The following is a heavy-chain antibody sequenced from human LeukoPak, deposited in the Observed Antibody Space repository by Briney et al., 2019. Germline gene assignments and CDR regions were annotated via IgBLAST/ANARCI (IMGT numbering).Heavy chain of an antibody. Sequence: SVKVSCKASGGTFSSYAISWVRQAPGQGLEWMGGIIPIFGTANYAQKLQGRVTITTDESTSTAYMELSSLRSEDTAVYYCARVPHNWGFEAFDIWGQGTMVTVSS. J-gene: IGHJ3*02. V-gene: IGHV1-69*05. D-gene: IGHD7-27*01. CDR1: GGTFSSYA. CDR3: ARVPHNWGFEAFDI. CDR2: IIPIFGTA.